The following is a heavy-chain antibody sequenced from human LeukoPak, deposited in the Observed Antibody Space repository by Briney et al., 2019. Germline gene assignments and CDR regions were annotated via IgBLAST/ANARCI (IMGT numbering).Heavy chain of an antibody. CDR1: GFTFSGNA. Sequence: GGSLRLSCATSGFTFSGNALSWAPDPPRRGREWVSSISASGGRTYYADSVEGRFTISRDNSKNTLHLQMNSLRAEDTAVYYCAKEKVDTAMISSFDYWGQGTLVTVSS. D-gene: IGHD5-18*01. J-gene: IGHJ4*02. V-gene: IGHV3-23*01. CDR3: AKEKVDTAMISSFDY. CDR2: ISASGGRT.